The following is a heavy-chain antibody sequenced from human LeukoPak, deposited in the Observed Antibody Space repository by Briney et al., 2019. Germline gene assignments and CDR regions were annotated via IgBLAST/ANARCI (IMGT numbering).Heavy chain of an antibody. J-gene: IGHJ6*02. CDR1: GGSISSGGYY. D-gene: IGHD3-3*01. CDR2: IYYSGST. V-gene: IGHV4-31*03. Sequence: KTSETLSLTCTVSGGSISSGGYYWSWIRQHPGKGLEWIGYIYYSGSTYYNPSLKSRVTISVDTSKNQFSLKLSSVTAADTAVYYCATAKYYDFWSGYQHYYGMDVWGQGTTVTVSS. CDR3: ATAKYYDFWSGYQHYYGMDV.